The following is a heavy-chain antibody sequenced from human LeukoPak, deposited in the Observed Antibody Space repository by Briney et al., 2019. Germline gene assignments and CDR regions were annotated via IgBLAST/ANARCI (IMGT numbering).Heavy chain of an antibody. CDR3: SRRSDYLYGMGV. J-gene: IGHJ6*02. CDR1: GFIFSDSA. D-gene: IGHD1-26*01. V-gene: IGHV3-73*01. CDR2: VGSKAKNYAT. Sequence: QPGGSLKLSCAASGFIFSDSAIHWVRQASGKGLEWVGRVGSKAKNYATTYAAPVKGRFTISRDDSERTAYLQMNRLKTEDTAVYYCSRRSDYLYGMGVWGLGTTVTVSS.